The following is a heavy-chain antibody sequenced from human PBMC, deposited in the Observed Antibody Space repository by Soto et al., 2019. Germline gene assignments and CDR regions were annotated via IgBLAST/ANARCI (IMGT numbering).Heavy chain of an antibody. Sequence: QVQLVQSGAEVKKPGSSVKVSCKASGDTFSFYSINWVRQAPGLGLEWMGRINPILRMSNYAQRFQGRDTMTADKSTSTAYMELSSLRSEDTAMYYCASSYGSGYRAFDYWGQGALVTVSS. CDR2: INPILRMS. D-gene: IGHD3-10*01. J-gene: IGHJ4*02. CDR1: GDTFSFYS. CDR3: ASSYGSGYRAFDY. V-gene: IGHV1-69*02.